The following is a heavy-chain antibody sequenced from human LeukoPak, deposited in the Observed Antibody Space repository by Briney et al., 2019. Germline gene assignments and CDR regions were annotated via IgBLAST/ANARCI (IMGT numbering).Heavy chain of an antibody. J-gene: IGHJ4*02. CDR3: SKGETDTGTLTHVY. Sequence: NPGGSLRLSCAASGFPFRNYSMSWVRQAPGKGLEWVSAISGFGTTTNYADSVKGRFTVSRDNSKNTVFLQMHSLGAEDTAVYYCSKGETDTGTLTHVYWGPGTLVTVSS. CDR2: ISGFGTTT. D-gene: IGHD1-7*01. V-gene: IGHV3-23*01. CDR1: GFPFRNYS.